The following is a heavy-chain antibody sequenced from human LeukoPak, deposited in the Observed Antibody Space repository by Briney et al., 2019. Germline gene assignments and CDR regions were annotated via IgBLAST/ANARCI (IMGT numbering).Heavy chain of an antibody. CDR1: GFTFSSYA. V-gene: IGHV3-23*01. CDR3: AKVSPNSYDFWSGYFDY. Sequence: GGSLRLSCAASGFTFSSYAMSWVRQAPGKGLEWVSAISGSGGSTYYADSVKGRFTISRDNSKNTLCLQMNSLRAEDTAVYYCAKVSPNSYDFWSGYFDYWGQGTLVTVSS. J-gene: IGHJ4*02. D-gene: IGHD3-3*01. CDR2: ISGSGGST.